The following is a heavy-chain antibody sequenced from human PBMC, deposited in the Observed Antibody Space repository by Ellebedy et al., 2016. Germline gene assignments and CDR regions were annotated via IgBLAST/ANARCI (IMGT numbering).Heavy chain of an antibody. V-gene: IGHV4-34*01. CDR2: INHSGST. CDR3: ASRGSGYYYVPFDY. Sequence: GSLRLXXAVYGGSFSGYYWSWIRQPPGKGLEWIGEINHSGSTNYNPSLKSRVTISVDTSKNQFSLKLSSVTAADTAVYYCASRGSGYYYVPFDYWGQGTLVTVSS. CDR1: GGSFSGYY. D-gene: IGHD3-22*01. J-gene: IGHJ4*02.